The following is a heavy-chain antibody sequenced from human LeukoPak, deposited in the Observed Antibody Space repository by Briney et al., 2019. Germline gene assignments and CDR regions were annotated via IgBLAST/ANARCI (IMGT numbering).Heavy chain of an antibody. J-gene: IGHJ4*02. Sequence: SVKVSCTASGFTFTSSAVQWVRQARGQRLEWIGWIVVGSGNTNYAQKFQERVTITRDMSTSTAYMELSSLRSEDTAVYYCAAAYFMTTVTGQFDYWGQGTLVTVSS. V-gene: IGHV1-58*01. CDR3: AAAYFMTTVTGQFDY. D-gene: IGHD4-11*01. CDR2: IVVGSGNT. CDR1: GFTFTSSA.